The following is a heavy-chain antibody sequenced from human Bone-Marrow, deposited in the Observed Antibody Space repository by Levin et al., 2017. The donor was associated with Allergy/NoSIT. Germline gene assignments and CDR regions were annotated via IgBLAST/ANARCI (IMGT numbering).Heavy chain of an antibody. CDR1: GFVFSSYT. CDR3: ARDVRPYNTGSYFAY. D-gene: IGHD6-19*01. CDR2: ISTGGNTI. Sequence: GGSLRLSCAASGFVFSSYTMSWVRQAPGKGLEWVSYISTGGNTIYYADSVKGRFTISRDNAKNSLYLHMNSLRVEDTAVYFCARDVRPYNTGSYFAYWGQGTLVAVSS. J-gene: IGHJ4*02. V-gene: IGHV3-48*01.